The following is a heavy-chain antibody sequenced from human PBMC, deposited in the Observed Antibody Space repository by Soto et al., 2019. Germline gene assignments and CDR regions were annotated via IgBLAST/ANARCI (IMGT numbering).Heavy chain of an antibody. Sequence: EVQLVESGGGLVQPGGSLRLSCTASGFTFSNYWMSWVRQAPGEGLEWVANMNQDGSERYYVDSVKGRFTISRDNAKNPLYLQVSSLRAEATAIYYCTRDRSGTILFCGQGTLVTVSS. CDR2: MNQDGSER. D-gene: IGHD1-7*01. CDR1: GFTFSNYW. J-gene: IGHJ4*02. V-gene: IGHV3-7*01. CDR3: TRDRSGTILF.